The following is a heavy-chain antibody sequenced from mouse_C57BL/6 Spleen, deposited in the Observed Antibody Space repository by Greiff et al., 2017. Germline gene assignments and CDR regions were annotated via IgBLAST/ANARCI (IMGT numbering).Heavy chain of an antibody. CDR1: GYTFTSYW. D-gene: IGHD3-2*02. J-gene: IGHJ2*01. CDR2: IDPSDSYT. CDR3: ARGLRLLYFDY. Sequence: QVQLQQPGAELVKPGASVKLSCKASGYTFTSYWMQWVKQRPGQGLEWIGEIDPSDSYTNYNQKFKGKATLTVDTSSSTAYMQLSSLTSEDSAVYYCARGLRLLYFDYWGQGTTLTVSS. V-gene: IGHV1-50*01.